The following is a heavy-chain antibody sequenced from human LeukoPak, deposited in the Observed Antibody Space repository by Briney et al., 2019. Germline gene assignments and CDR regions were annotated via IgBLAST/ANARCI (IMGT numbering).Heavy chain of an antibody. J-gene: IGHJ6*03. CDR3: ARDHQAAQYYYYYMDV. CDR1: GYTFTSYY. CDR2: INPSGGST. V-gene: IGHV1-46*01. Sequence: ASVKVSCKASGYTFTSYYMHWVRQAPGQGLEWMGIINPSGGSTSYAQKFQGRVTMTRDTSTSTVYMELSSLRSEDTAVYYCARDHQAAQYYYYYMDVWGKGTTVTISS. D-gene: IGHD6-13*01.